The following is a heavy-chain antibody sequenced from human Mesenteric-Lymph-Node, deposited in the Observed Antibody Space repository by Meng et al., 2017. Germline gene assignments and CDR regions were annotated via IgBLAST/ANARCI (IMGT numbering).Heavy chain of an antibody. CDR1: GGSFSNYY. V-gene: IGHV4-34*02. CDR2: INHNGST. D-gene: IGHD3-10*01. Sequence: QFQLQQGGPGLWKPPGALPLPCPVYGGSFSNYYWSWIRQPPGKGLEWNGEINHNGSTKYNPSLKSRVSITVDTSKNQFSLNLNSVTAADTDVYYCERGGSVPMVLSYWGQGTLVTVSS. J-gene: IGHJ4*02. CDR3: ERGGSVPMVLSY.